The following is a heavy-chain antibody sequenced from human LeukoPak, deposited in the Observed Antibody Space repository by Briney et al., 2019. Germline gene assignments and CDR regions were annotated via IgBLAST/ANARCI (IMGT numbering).Heavy chain of an antibody. V-gene: IGHV3-23*01. J-gene: IGHJ4*02. Sequence: HAGGSLRLSCAASGFTFSSYAMSWVRQAPGKGLEWVSAISGSGGSTYYADSVKGRFTISRDNSKNTLYLQMNSLRAEDTAVYYCAKGYCSSTSCGFDYWGQGTLVTVSS. CDR3: AKGYCSSTSCGFDY. D-gene: IGHD2-2*01. CDR1: GFTFSSYA. CDR2: ISGSGGST.